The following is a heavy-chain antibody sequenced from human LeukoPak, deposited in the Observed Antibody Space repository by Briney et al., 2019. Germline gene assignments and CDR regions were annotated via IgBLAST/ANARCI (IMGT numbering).Heavy chain of an antibody. CDR1: GFTFDDYA. CDR2: ISYSSETI. Sequence: GGSLRLSCAASGFTFDDYAMHWVRQAPGKGLEWVSGISYSSETIGYVDSVKGRFTISRDNVRESLYLQMNSLRIEDTALYYCAKDRGGGSQLGDAYDVWGQGTMVSVSS. D-gene: IGHD5-24*01. CDR3: AKDRGGGSQLGDAYDV. V-gene: IGHV3-9*01. J-gene: IGHJ3*01.